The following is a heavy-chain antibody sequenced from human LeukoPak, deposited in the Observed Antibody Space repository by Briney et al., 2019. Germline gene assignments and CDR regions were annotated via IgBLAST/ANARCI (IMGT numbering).Heavy chain of an antibody. CDR3: ASRYNWNDFQSNAFDI. Sequence: SVKVSCKASGYTFTGYHMHWVRQAPGQGLEWMGWINPNSGGTNYVQKFQGRVTMTRDTSSTTTYMELGRLTSDDTAMYYCASRYNWNDFQSNAFDIWGQGTMVTVSS. J-gene: IGHJ3*02. CDR2: INPNSGGT. V-gene: IGHV1-2*02. D-gene: IGHD1-20*01. CDR1: GYTFTGYH.